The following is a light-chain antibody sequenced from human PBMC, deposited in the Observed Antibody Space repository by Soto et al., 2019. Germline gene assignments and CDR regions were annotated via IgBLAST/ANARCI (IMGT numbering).Light chain of an antibody. J-gene: IGKJ1*01. CDR3: QQYDKWPRT. CDR1: QNIGSN. V-gene: IGKV3-15*01. CDR2: GAS. Sequence: EIVMAQSPATLSVSPGETAILSCRASQNIGSNLAWYQQRPGQAPRLLIYGASTRATGVPARFSGSGSGTEFTLTISSLEPEDLAVYHCQQYDKWPRTFGQGTKVDIK.